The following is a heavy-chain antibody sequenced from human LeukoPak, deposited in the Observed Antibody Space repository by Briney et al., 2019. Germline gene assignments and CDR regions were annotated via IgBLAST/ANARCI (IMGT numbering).Heavy chain of an antibody. Sequence: GGSLRLSCAASGFTFSNYWMSWVRQAPGKGLEWVANIKQDGSEKYYVDSVKGRLTISRDNAKNSLYLQMNSLRAEDTAVYYCAKVRTSSGYCFDYWGQGTLVTVSS. V-gene: IGHV3-7*01. CDR2: IKQDGSEK. D-gene: IGHD3-22*01. J-gene: IGHJ4*02. CDR1: GFTFSNYW. CDR3: AKVRTSSGYCFDY.